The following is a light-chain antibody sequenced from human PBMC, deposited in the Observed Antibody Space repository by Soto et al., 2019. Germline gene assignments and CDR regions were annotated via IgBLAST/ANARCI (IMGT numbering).Light chain of an antibody. CDR1: QVISTY. J-gene: IGKJ1*01. V-gene: IGKV1-9*01. CDR2: AAS. CDR3: QQLNSYPRT. Sequence: DIQLTQSPSFLSASVGDRVTITCRASQVISTYLAWYQQKPGKAPKLLIYAASILQSGVPSRFSGSGAGTEFTLTISSLQPEDFATYYCQQLNSYPRTFGQGTKVEIK.